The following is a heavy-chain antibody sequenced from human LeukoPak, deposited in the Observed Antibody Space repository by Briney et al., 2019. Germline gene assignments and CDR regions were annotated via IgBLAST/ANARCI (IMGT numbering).Heavy chain of an antibody. Sequence: GGSLTLSCTASGFTFSKYAKMWLPHAPGEGLEWVLRFNDSEYSTNCADSVNGRVTSSRDNSKNTLFLQLNSLRTEDTAVYYCARWGQGYDLNWFDPWGQGTLVTVSS. CDR2: FNDSEYST. V-gene: IGHV3-23*01. J-gene: IGHJ5*02. D-gene: IGHD3-3*01. CDR1: GFTFSKYA. CDR3: ARWGQGYDLNWFDP.